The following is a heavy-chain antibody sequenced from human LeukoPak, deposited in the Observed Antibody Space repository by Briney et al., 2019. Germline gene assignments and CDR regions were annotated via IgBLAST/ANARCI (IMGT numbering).Heavy chain of an antibody. J-gene: IGHJ5*02. CDR3: ARAGGSYGWFDP. D-gene: IGHD1-26*01. CDR1: GGTISSYA. V-gene: IGHV1-69*13. Sequence: GASVKVSCKASGGTISSYAISWVRQAPGQGLEWMGGIIPIFGTANYAQKFQGRVTITADESTSTAYMELSSLRSEDTAVYYCARAGGSYGWFDPWGQGTLVTVSS. CDR2: IIPIFGTA.